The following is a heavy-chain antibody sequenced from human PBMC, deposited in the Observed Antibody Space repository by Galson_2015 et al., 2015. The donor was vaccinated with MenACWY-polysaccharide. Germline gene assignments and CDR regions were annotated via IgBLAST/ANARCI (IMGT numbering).Heavy chain of an antibody. CDR3: ARRGGWGGPPPPGDV. D-gene: IGHD3-16*01. Sequence: QSGAEVKKPGESLRISCKGSGYSFTSYWISWVRQMPGKGLEWMGRIDPSDSYTNYSPSFQGHVTISADKSISTAYLQWSSLKSSDPPIFYWARRGGWGGPPPPGDVWGQGTPAPVS. V-gene: IGHV5-10-1*01. J-gene: IGHJ6*02. CDR1: GYSFTSYW. CDR2: IDPSDSYT.